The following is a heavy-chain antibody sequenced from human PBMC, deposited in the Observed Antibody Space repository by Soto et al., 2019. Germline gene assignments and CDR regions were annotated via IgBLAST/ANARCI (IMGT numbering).Heavy chain of an antibody. CDR1: GGSISSGGYY. V-gene: IGHV4-31*03. D-gene: IGHD6-13*01. J-gene: IGHJ5*02. Sequence: QVQLQESGPGLVKPSQTLSLTCTVSGGSISSGGYYWSWIRQHPGKGLEWIGYIYYSGRTYYNPSLKSRVTISVDTSKIQFSLKLSSVTAADTAVYYCARVFSDSSSFFDPWGQGTLVTVSS. CDR2: IYYSGRT. CDR3: ARVFSDSSSFFDP.